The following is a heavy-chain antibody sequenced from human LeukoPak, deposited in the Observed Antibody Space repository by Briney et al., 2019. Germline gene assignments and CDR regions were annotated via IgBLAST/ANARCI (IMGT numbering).Heavy chain of an antibody. CDR2: IYYSGST. CDR3: ARHGSGTYYNRRYYGMDV. D-gene: IGHD3-10*01. CDR1: GDSISSYY. J-gene: IGHJ6*02. Sequence: PSETLSLTCTVSGDSISSYYWNWIRQPPGKGLEWIGYIYYSGSTNYNPSLKSRVTISVDTSKNQFSLKLSSVTAADTAVYYCARHGSGTYYNRRYYGMDVWGQGTTVTVSS. V-gene: IGHV4-59*08.